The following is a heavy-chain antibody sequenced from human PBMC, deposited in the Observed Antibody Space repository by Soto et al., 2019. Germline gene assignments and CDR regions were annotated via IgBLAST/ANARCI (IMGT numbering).Heavy chain of an antibody. CDR1: GYTLKNYG. V-gene: IGHV1-18*01. J-gene: IGHJ4*02. Sequence: QVHLVQSGGEVKKPGASVKVSCKASGYTLKNYGIGWVRQAPGLGPEGAGWIKVDNGDTKYAEKLQGRVTLTTDTSTSTAYMELRNLRSDDTAFYYCARSRYYFDYWGQGTLVTVSS. CDR2: IKVDNGDT. CDR3: ARSRYYFDY.